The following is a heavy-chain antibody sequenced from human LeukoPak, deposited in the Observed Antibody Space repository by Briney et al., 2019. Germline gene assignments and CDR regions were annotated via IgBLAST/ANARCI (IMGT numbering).Heavy chain of an antibody. CDR1: GYTFTSYG. CDR3: ARGPWVELRRAAFDI. V-gene: IGHV1-18*01. D-gene: IGHD1-7*01. Sequence: ASVKVSCKASGYTFTSYGISWVRQAPGQGLEWMGWISAYNGNTNYAQKFQGRVTMTRNTSISTAYMELSSLRSEDTAVYYCARGPWVELRRAAFDIWGQGTMVTVSS. J-gene: IGHJ3*02. CDR2: ISAYNGNT.